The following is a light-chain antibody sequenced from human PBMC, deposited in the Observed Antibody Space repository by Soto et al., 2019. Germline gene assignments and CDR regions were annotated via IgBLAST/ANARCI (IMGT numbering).Light chain of an antibody. V-gene: IGLV2-14*03. CDR1: HNDIGTYDY. J-gene: IGLJ1*01. Sequence: QSALTQPTSVSGSPGQSITISCTGNHNDIGTYDYVSWYQQHPGRAPRLLIYGVTTRPSGISDRFSASKSGLTASLTISGLQPEDEADYYCSSFTSNRIYVFGPGT. CDR2: GVT. CDR3: SSFTSNRIYV.